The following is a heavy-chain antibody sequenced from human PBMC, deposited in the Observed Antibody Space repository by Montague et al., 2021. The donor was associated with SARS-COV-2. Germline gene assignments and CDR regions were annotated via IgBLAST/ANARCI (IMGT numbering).Heavy chain of an antibody. D-gene: IGHD6-25*01. CDR2: ITHSGNT. V-gene: IGHV4-34*01. CDR3: ARGLSGSYSGGWVPVALFDWYHYMDG. CDR1: GGSFSGYY. J-gene: IGHJ6*03. Sequence: SETLSLTCAVSGGSFSGYYWSWVRRPPGKGLEWIGEITHSGNTNXNPYLKSRVTISVDTSKNQFSLTLTSVTAADAAVYYCARGLSGSYSGGWVPVALFDWYHYMDGWGKGIPVTVSS.